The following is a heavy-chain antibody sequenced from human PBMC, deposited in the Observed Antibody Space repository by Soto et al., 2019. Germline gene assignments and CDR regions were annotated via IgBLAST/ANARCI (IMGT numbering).Heavy chain of an antibody. Sequence: PSETLSLTCTVSGDSISSYFWSWIRRPAGKGLEWIGRVHTSGSTTYNPSLKSRVTMSVDTSKSQFSLKLTSVTAADTAVYYCAIQTAVASPGWTDPWGQGTLLTLS. CDR1: GDSISSYF. D-gene: IGHD6-19*01. V-gene: IGHV4-4*07. CDR3: AIQTAVASPGWTDP. CDR2: VHTSGST. J-gene: IGHJ5*02.